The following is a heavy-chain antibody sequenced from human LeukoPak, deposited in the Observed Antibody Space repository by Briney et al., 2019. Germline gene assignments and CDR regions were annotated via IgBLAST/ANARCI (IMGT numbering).Heavy chain of an antibody. CDR3: ARQDGNSAYYFDY. CDR1: GYSFTNNW. J-gene: IGHJ4*02. Sequence: GESLKISCKGSGYSFTNNWTGWVRQMPGKGLEWMGITYPGDSDTRYSPSFQGQVTISADKSLSTAYLQWNSLKASDTAMYYCARQDGNSAYYFDYWGQGTLVTVSS. D-gene: IGHD4-23*01. CDR2: TYPGDSDT. V-gene: IGHV5-51*01.